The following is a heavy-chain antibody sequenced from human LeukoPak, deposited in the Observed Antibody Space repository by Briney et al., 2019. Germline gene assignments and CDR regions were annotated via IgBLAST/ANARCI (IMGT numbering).Heavy chain of an antibody. Sequence: GGSLRLSCVASGFTSGNYWMHWVRQAPGKGPEWVSRIDDDGTDTHYAVSVKGRFTISRDNAKNTLYLQMNSLRAEDTALYYCARGSTSLDYWGQGTLVTVSS. CDR1: GFTSGNYW. V-gene: IGHV3-74*01. J-gene: IGHJ4*02. CDR3: ARGSTSLDY. CDR2: IDDDGTDT. D-gene: IGHD2-2*01.